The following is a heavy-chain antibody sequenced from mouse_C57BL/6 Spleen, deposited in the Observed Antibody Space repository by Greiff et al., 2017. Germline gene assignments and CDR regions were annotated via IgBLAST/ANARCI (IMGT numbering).Heavy chain of an antibody. CDR1: GFTFSSYA. CDR3: ARDRRRKTMDY. CDR2: ISDGGSYT. V-gene: IGHV5-4*01. J-gene: IGHJ4*01. Sequence: EVQLVESGGGLVKPGGSLKLSCAASGFTFSSYAMSWVRQTPEKRLEWVATISDGGSYTYYPDNVKGRFTISRDNAKNNLYLQMSHLKSEDTAMYYCARDRRRKTMDYWGQGTSVTVSS.